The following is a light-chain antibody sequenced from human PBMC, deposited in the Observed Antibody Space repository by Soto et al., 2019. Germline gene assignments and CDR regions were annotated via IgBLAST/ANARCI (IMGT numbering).Light chain of an antibody. J-gene: IGLJ1*01. CDR2: EVN. CDR1: SSDVGGYTY. Sequence: QSALTQPASVSGSPRQSITISCTGASSDVGGYTYVSWYQQHPGKAPKLMIYEVNNRPSGVSHRFSGSKSDNTASLTISGLQAEDEADYYCSSYTSSSTLYVFGTGTKLTVL. V-gene: IGLV2-14*01. CDR3: SSYTSSSTLYV.